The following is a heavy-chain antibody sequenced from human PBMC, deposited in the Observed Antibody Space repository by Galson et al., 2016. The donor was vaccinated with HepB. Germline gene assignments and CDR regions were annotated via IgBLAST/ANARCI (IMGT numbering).Heavy chain of an antibody. CDR2: SKSKNDGGAI. CDR1: GFTFNNAW. V-gene: IGHV3-15*07. Sequence: SLRLSCAVSGFTFNNAWMNWVRQAPGKGLEWVGRSKSKNDGGAIDYAAPVEGRFTISRDDSRNSVYLQMDSLRADDTAVYFCATLGFCGTTTCNFRGQGTLVTVSS. CDR3: ATLGFCGTTTCNF. D-gene: IGHD2-2*01. J-gene: IGHJ4*02.